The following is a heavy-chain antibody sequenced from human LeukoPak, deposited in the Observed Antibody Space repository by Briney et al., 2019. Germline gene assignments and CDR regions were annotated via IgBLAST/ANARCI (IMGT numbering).Heavy chain of an antibody. D-gene: IGHD3-16*02. J-gene: IGHJ4*02. CDR3: ARVLGGGSYRPIDY. Sequence: GGSLRLSCAASGFPFSSNWMHWVRQAPGKGLEWVSAISGSGGSTYYADSVKGRFTISRDNSKNTLYLQMNSLRAEDTAVYYCARVLGGGSYRPIDYWGQGTLVTVSS. V-gene: IGHV3-23*01. CDR1: GFPFSSNW. CDR2: ISGSGGST.